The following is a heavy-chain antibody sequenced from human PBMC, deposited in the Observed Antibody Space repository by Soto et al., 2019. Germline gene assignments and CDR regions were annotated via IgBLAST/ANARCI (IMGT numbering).Heavy chain of an antibody. V-gene: IGHV3-30*03. J-gene: IGHJ4*02. Sequence: QAQLVESGGGVVQPGRSLRLSCAACGFAFSSYGMHWVRQAPGTGLEWVAVISYDGSLQHYADSVKGRFTISRDNSKNMVLLQISSLRAEDTAVYYCVSDRGYGHASVPYSWGQGTLVSVSS. CDR3: VSDRGYGHASVPYS. D-gene: IGHD5-18*01. CDR2: ISYDGSLQ. CDR1: GFAFSSYG.